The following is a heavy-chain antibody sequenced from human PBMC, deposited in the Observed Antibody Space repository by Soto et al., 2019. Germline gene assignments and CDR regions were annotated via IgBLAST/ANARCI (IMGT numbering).Heavy chain of an antibody. CDR2: VYCSAST. Sequence: SETLSITFTASGGSNTRDSFFWDWNRQPPGKGLEWIGNVYCSASTNYNPSLESRVTISVDTSKNQFSLKLSSVTAADTAVYYCARQTDSYYTFDAFDIWGQGTMVT. CDR1: GGSNTRDSFF. V-gene: IGHV4-39*01. CDR3: ARQTDSYYTFDAFDI. D-gene: IGHD3-22*01. J-gene: IGHJ3*02.